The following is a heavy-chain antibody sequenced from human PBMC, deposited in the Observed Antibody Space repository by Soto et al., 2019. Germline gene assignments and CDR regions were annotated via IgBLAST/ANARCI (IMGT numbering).Heavy chain of an antibody. CDR1: GFTFSSYA. D-gene: IGHD3-22*01. Sequence: VQLVESGGGVVQPGRSLRLSCAASGFTFSSYAMHWVRQAPGKGLEWVAVISYDGSNKYYADSVKGRFTISRDNSKNTLYLQMNSLRAEDTAVYYCARPGTAYYDSSGYYDWGQGTLVTVSS. V-gene: IGHV3-30-3*01. CDR2: ISYDGSNK. CDR3: ARPGTAYYDSSGYYD. J-gene: IGHJ4*02.